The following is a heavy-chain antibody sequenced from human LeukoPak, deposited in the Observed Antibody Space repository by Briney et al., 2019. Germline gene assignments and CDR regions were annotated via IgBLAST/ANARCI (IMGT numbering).Heavy chain of an antibody. Sequence: GASVKVSCKASGYTFTGYYMHWVRQAPGQGLEWMGWINPNSGGTNYAQKFQGRVTMTRDTSISTAYMELSRLRSDDTAVYYCARDQTPYYYGMDVWGQGTTVTVSS. CDR1: GYTFTGYY. CDR3: ARDQTPYYYGMDV. V-gene: IGHV1-2*02. CDR2: INPNSGGT. J-gene: IGHJ6*02.